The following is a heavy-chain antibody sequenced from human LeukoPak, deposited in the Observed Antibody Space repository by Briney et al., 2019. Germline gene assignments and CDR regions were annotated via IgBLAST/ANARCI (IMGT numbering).Heavy chain of an antibody. CDR1: GFTFDDYG. D-gene: IGHD2-2*01. Sequence: GGSLRLSCAASGFTFDDYGMTWVRQAPGKGLEWVSGMRGSGCSTYYADSVKGRFTISRDNSKSTLYLQMNSLRAEDTAVYYCAKDRHAPGRYCSSTICFPFDPWGQGTLVTVSS. V-gene: IGHV3-23*01. CDR2: MRGSGCST. J-gene: IGHJ5*02. CDR3: AKDRHAPGRYCSSTICFPFDP.